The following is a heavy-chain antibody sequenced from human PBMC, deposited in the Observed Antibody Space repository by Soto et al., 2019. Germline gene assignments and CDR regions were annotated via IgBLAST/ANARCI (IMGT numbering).Heavy chain of an antibody. CDR1: GGTFSSYA. V-gene: IGHV1-69*13. D-gene: IGHD5-12*01. J-gene: IGHJ6*02. CDR2: IIPIFGTA. Sequence: ASVKVSCKASGGTFSSYAISWVRQAPGQGLEWMGGIIPIFGTANYAQKFQGRVTITADESTSTAYMELSSLRSEDTAVYYCASTGVEMATTRGYYYYGMDVWGQGTTVTVSS. CDR3: ASTGVEMATTRGYYYYGMDV.